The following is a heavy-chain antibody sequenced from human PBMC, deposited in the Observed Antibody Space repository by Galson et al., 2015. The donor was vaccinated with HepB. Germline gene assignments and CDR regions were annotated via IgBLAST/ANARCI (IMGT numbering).Heavy chain of an antibody. J-gene: IGHJ3*02. V-gene: IGHV3-43*01. CDR2: ISWDGGST. CDR1: GFTFDDYT. CDR3: AKDSGYDLALRGPFDI. Sequence: SLRLSCAASGFTFDDYTMHWVRQAPGKGLEWVSLISWDGGSTYYADSVKGRFTISRDNSKNSLYLQMNSLRTEDTALYYCAKDSGYDLALRGPFDIWGQGTMVTVSS. D-gene: IGHD5-12*01.